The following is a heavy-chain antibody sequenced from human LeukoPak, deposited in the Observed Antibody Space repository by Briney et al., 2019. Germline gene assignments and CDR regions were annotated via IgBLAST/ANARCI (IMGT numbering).Heavy chain of an antibody. J-gene: IGHJ3*02. D-gene: IGHD2-8*01. V-gene: IGHV3-23*01. CDR3: ARVGCTNGVCYIGLEDAFDI. CDR1: GITFSSYG. CDR2: ISSTGGTT. Sequence: GGTLRLSCAASGITFSSYGMSWVRQAPGKGLEWVSSISSTGGTTYYADSVKGRFTISRDNSKNTLYLQMNSLRAEDTAVYYCARVGCTNGVCYIGLEDAFDIWGQGTMVTVSS.